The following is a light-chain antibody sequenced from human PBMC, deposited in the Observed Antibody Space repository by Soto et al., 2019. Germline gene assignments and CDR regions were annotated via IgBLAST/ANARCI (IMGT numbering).Light chain of an antibody. V-gene: IGLV2-14*01. J-gene: IGLJ2*01. CDR2: DVS. CDR1: SSDVGGYNY. CDR3: SSYTSSSTVHAV. Sequence: QSALTQPASVSGSPGQSITICCTGTSSDVGGYNYVSWYQQHPGKAPKLMIYDVSNRPSGVSNRFSGSKSGNTASLTISGLQAEDEADYYCSSYTSSSTVHAVFGAGTKLTVL.